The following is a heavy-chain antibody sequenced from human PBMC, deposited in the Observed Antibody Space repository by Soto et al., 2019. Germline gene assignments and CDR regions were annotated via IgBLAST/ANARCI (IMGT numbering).Heavy chain of an antibody. CDR1: GYTFTSYG. CDR3: PRRTLVEPGSY. CDR2: ISAYNGNT. V-gene: IGHV1-18*01. Sequence: QVQLVQSGAEVKKPGASVKVSCKASGYTFTSYGISWVRQAPGQGLEWMGWISAYNGNTNYAQKLQGRVTMPTDTSPSTAYRQLRSLRSVDTHVYYWPRRTLVEPGSYWGQGTLATVSS. J-gene: IGHJ4*02. D-gene: IGHD2-8*02.